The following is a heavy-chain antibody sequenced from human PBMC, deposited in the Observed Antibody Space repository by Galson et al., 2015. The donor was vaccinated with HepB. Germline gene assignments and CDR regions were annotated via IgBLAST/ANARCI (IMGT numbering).Heavy chain of an antibody. V-gene: IGHV1-2*02. D-gene: IGHD3-9*01. CDR1: GYTFTNFY. CDR3: ARDLYDILTGSRLRRYDHFGMDV. J-gene: IGHJ6*02. CDR2: VNPNSGAT. Sequence: SVKVSCKASGYTFTNFYIHWVRQVPGQGPECMGWVNPNSGATTYTPKFQDRLTMTRDTSLRTVYMELNRLTSDGTAVYYCARDLYDILTGSRLRRYDHFGMDVWGQGTAVTVSS.